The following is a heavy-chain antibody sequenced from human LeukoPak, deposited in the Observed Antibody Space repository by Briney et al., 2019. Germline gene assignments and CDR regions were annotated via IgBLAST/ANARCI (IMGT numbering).Heavy chain of an antibody. D-gene: IGHD3-22*01. CDR3: AKDSAPRGYYYDSSGYYPSASDI. CDR1: GFTFSSYA. CDR2: ISYDGSNK. J-gene: IGHJ3*02. V-gene: IGHV3-30*04. Sequence: GGSLRLSCAASGFTFSSYAMHWVRQAPGKGLEWVAVISYDGSNKYYADSVKGRFTISRDNSKNTLYLQMNSPRAEDTAVYYCAKDSAPRGYYYDSSGYYPSASDIWGQGTMVTVSS.